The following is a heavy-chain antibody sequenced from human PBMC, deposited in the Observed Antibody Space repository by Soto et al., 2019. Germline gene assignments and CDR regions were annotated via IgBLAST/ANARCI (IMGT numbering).Heavy chain of an antibody. CDR2: IYYSGST. V-gene: IGHV4-39*01. CDR1: GGSISSSSYY. CDR3: ARVGADFWSGYYADY. J-gene: IGHJ4*02. D-gene: IGHD3-3*01. Sequence: SETLSLTCTVSGGSISSSSYYWGWIRQPPGKGLEWIGSIYYSGSTYYNPSLKSRVTISVDTSKNQFSLKLSSVTAADTAVYYCARVGADFWSGYYADYWGQGTLVTVSS.